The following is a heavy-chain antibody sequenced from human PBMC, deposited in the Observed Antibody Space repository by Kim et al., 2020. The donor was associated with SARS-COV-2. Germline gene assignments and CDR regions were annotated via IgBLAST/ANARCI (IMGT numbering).Heavy chain of an antibody. V-gene: IGHV3-13*01. CDR3: ARAGVDTAMVSWYFDL. J-gene: IGHJ2*01. D-gene: IGHD5-18*01. Sequence: SVKGRFTISRENAKNSLYLQMNSLRAGDTAVYYCARAGVDTAMVSWYFDLWGRGTLVTVSS.